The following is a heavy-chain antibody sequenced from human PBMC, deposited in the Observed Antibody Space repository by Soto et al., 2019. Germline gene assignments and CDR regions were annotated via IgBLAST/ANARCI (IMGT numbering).Heavy chain of an antibody. CDR1: CYTFTSYG. J-gene: IGHJ3*02. CDR2: ISAYNGNT. CDR3: ARNKRDGYNPTPNKSYALNI. D-gene: IGHD5-12*01. V-gene: IGHV1-18*04. Sequence: ASVKVSCKASCYTFTSYGISSVRQAPGQGIEWMGWISAYNGNTQYAQKLHGRVKMTTDTLTRTVYKALRSLRSDAKAMYYSARNKRDGYNPTPNKSYALNICPQAAKVT.